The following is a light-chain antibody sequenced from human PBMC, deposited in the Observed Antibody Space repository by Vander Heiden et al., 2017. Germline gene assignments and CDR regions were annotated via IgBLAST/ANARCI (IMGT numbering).Light chain of an antibody. V-gene: IGKV1-5*03. CDR2: KAS. CDR3: QQYYYYSWT. CDR1: QSIDSW. Sequence: DIHMTQYPSTLSASVGDRVIISGRASQSIDSWLAWYQQKPGTAPKLLIYKASTLESGVPSRFSGSGSGTEFTLTIRSLQSDDFASYYCQQYYYYSWTFGQGTKVEIK. J-gene: IGKJ1*01.